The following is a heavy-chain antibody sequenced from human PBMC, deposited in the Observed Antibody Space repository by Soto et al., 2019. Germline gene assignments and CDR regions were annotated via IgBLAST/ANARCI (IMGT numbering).Heavy chain of an antibody. D-gene: IGHD4-17*01. V-gene: IGHV1-2*02. J-gene: IGHJ4*02. Sequence: QVQLVQSGAEVKKPGASVKVSCKASGYTFTGYYMHWVRQAPGQGLEWMGWINPNSGTHYAQKFQGRVTMTRDTSISTAYMELSRLRSDDTAVYYCAIALYGDYVVDYWGQGTLVTVSS. CDR3: AIALYGDYVVDY. CDR2: INPNSGT. CDR1: GYTFTGYY.